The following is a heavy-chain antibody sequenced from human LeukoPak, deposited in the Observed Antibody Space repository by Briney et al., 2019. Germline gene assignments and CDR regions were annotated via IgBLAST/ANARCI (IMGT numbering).Heavy chain of an antibody. V-gene: IGHV4-4*07. CDR1: GGSISIFY. Sequence: SETLSLTCTVSGGSISIFYWSWIRQPAGKGLDWIGRIHSSGSINHNPSLKSRVTLSVDTSKNQFSLKLSSVTAADTAVYYCARNLLRGLCSSTSCSDPSWGQGTLVTVSS. CDR3: ARNLLRGLCSSTSCSDPS. D-gene: IGHD2-2*01. J-gene: IGHJ5*02. CDR2: IHSSGSI.